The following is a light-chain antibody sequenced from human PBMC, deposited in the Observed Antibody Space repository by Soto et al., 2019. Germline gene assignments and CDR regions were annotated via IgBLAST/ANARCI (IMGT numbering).Light chain of an antibody. CDR1: QSVSSN. V-gene: IGKV3-15*01. CDR2: GAS. J-gene: IGKJ5*01. CDR3: QQYNNWPPIT. Sequence: IVMTPSPATLSLYPGERATLSCRASQSVSSNLAWYQQKPGQAPRLLIYGASTRATGIPARFSGSGSGTEFTLTISSLQSEDFAVYYCQQYNNWPPITFGQGTRLEIK.